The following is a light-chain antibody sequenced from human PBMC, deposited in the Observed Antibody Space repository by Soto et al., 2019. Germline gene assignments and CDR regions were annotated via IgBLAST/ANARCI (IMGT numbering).Light chain of an antibody. Sequence: DIQMTQSPSTLSASVGDRVTITCRASQSISSWLAWYQQKPGKAPKLLIYDASSLESGVPSRFSGSGSGTEFTLTISSLQPDDVATYYCQQYNSDQLTFGGGTSVDIK. V-gene: IGKV1-5*01. J-gene: IGKJ4*01. CDR1: QSISSW. CDR2: DAS. CDR3: QQYNSDQLT.